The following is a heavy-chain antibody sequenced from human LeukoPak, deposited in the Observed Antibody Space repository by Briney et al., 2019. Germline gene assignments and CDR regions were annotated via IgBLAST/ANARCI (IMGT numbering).Heavy chain of an antibody. V-gene: IGHV1-2*02. J-gene: IGHJ3*02. CDR2: INPNSGGT. CDR3: AAHIVVVTANDAFDI. D-gene: IGHD2-21*02. CDR1: GYTLTGYY. Sequence: ASVKVSCKASGYTLTGYYMHWVRQAPGQGLEWMGWINPNSGGTNYAQKFQGRVTMTRDTSISTAYMELSRLRSDDTAVYYCAAHIVVVTANDAFDIWGQGTMVTVSS.